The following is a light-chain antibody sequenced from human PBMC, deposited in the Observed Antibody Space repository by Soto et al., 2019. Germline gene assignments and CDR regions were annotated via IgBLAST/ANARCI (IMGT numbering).Light chain of an antibody. CDR1: QSISSY. J-gene: IGKJ5*01. CDR2: AAS. Sequence: DIQMTQSPSSLSASVGDRVTITCRASQSISSYLNWYQQKPGKAPKLLIYAASSLQSGVPSRFSGSGSGTDFTLTISSLQPEDFATYYCQQANSFPTITFGQGTRLEIK. CDR3: QQANSFPTIT. V-gene: IGKV1-39*01.